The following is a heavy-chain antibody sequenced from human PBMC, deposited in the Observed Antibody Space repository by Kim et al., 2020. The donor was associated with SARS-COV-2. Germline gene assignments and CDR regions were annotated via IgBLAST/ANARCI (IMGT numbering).Heavy chain of an antibody. J-gene: IGHJ4*02. CDR2: VTSNGSNT. Sequence: GGSLRLSCAASGFTFSSYGMSWVRQAPGKGLEWVSIVTSNGSNTYYADSVKGRFIISRDNFKNTLYLLIGSLTVDEAAVYYSAESESRDFSCYDYWCQ. CDR3: AESESRDFSCYDY. CDR1: GFTFSSYG. D-gene: IGHD2-15*01. V-gene: IGHV3-23*01.